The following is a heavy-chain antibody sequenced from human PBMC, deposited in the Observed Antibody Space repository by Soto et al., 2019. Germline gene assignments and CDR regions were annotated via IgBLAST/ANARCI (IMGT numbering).Heavy chain of an antibody. Sequence: SETLSLTCAVYGGSFSGYYWSWIRQPPGKGLEWIGEINHSGSTNYNPSLKSRVTISVDTSKNQFSLKLSSVTAADTAVYYCARGGEWPTYYFDYWGQGTLVTVS. V-gene: IGHV4-34*01. J-gene: IGHJ4*02. CDR1: GGSFSGYY. D-gene: IGHD3-10*01. CDR3: ARGGEWPTYYFDY. CDR2: INHSGST.